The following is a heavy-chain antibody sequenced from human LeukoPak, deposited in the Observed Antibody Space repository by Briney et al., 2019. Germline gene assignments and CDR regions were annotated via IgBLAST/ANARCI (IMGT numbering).Heavy chain of an antibody. CDR1: GGSISSYY. CDR2: IYYSGST. V-gene: IGHV4-59*08. CDR3: ARLSNNRVCGGGSCYSIAHLDY. Sequence: SETLSLTCTVSGGSISSYYWSWIRQPPGKGLEWIGYIYYSGSTNYNSSLKSRVTISVDTSKKQFSLKLSSVTAGDTAVYNCARLSNNRVCGGGSCYSIAHLDYWGQGILVTVSS. J-gene: IGHJ4*02. D-gene: IGHD2-15*01.